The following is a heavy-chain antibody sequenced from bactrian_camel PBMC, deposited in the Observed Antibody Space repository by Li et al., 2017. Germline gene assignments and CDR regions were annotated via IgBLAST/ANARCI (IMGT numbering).Heavy chain of an antibody. CDR2: FYTAGSDT. J-gene: IGHJ4*01. V-gene: IGHV3S54*01. Sequence: HVQLVESGGDSVQSGGSLRLSCVASGLISRPNCMAWFRRLPGKEREVVAAFYTAGSDTYYADSALGRFTISLDNAKNTLYLQMNSLKPEDTGIYYCATETDRCLLHRLWYNYWGQGTQVTVS. D-gene: IGHD3*01. CDR3: ATETDRCLLHRLWYNY. CDR1: GLISRPNC.